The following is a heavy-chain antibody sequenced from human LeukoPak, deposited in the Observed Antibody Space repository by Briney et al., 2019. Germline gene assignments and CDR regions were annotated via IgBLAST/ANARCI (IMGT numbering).Heavy chain of an antibody. CDR3: ARRLRQNLFDP. V-gene: IGHV4-61*08. CDR1: GGSFSSGGYY. J-gene: IGHJ5*02. D-gene: IGHD4-17*01. Sequence: SETLSLTCAVSGGSFSSGGYYWSWIRLPPGKGLEWIGYIYYSGSSNYNPSLKSRVTMSVDTSKNQFSLKLTSVTAADTAVYYCARRLRQNLFDPWGQGTLVTVSS. CDR2: IYYSGSS.